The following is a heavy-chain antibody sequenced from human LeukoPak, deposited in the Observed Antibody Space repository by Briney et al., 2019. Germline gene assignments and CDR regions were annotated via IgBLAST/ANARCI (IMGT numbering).Heavy chain of an antibody. J-gene: IGHJ4*02. Sequence: GGSLRLSCVASGLTFRSSSMHWVRQAPGKGLEWLAFIRFDGSTKYYADSVKGRFTVSRDNSKSTLYLQVNSLRAEDTAVYYCAQPDFWGQGTLVTVSS. CDR1: GLTFRSSS. CDR2: IRFDGSTK. V-gene: IGHV3-30*02. CDR3: AQPDF.